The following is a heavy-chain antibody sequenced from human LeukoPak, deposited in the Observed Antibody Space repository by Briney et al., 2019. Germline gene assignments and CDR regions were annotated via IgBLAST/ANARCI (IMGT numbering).Heavy chain of an antibody. Sequence: ASVKVSCKACGYTFTGYYMHGVRQAPGQGVEWMGWINPNSGGTNYAQKFQGRVTMPRHTSISTAYMELRRLRSADTAVYYCARAQRLLSGGDAFDIWGQGTMVTVSS. CDR2: INPNSGGT. D-gene: IGHD3-10*01. CDR1: GYTFTGYY. V-gene: IGHV1-2*02. CDR3: ARAQRLLSGGDAFDI. J-gene: IGHJ3*02.